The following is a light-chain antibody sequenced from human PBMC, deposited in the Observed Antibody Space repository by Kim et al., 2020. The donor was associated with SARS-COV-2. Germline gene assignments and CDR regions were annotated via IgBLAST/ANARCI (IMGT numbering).Light chain of an antibody. J-gene: IGLJ3*02. CDR1: SSNIGSNT. Sequence: SVLTQPPSASGTPGQRVTISCSGSSSNIGSNTVNWYQQLPGTAPKLLIYSNNQRPSGVPDRFSGSKSGTSASLAISGLQSEDEADYYCAAWDDSLNGRGVFGGGTQLTVL. CDR3: AAWDDSLNGRGV. V-gene: IGLV1-44*01. CDR2: SNN.